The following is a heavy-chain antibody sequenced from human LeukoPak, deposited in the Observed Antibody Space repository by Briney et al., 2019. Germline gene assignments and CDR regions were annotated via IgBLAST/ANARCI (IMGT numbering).Heavy chain of an antibody. V-gene: IGHV3-11*01. D-gene: IGHD3-22*01. CDR2: ISSSCSTI. Sequence: GGSLRLSCAASGFTFSDYYMSWIRQAPGKGLEWVSYISSSCSTIYYTDSVKGRFTISRDNAKNSLYLQMNSLRAEDTAVYYCARDAKRYYYDSSGLDYWGQGTLVTVSS. J-gene: IGHJ4*02. CDR3: ARDAKRYYYDSSGLDY. CDR1: GFTFSDYY.